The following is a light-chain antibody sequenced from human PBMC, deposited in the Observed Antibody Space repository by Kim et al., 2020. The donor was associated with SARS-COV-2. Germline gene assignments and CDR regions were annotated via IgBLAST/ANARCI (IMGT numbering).Light chain of an antibody. J-gene: IGLJ2*01. CDR2: DVS. V-gene: IGLV2-14*01. CDR1: SSDVGGYNY. Sequence: QSALTQPASVSGSPGQSITISCTGTSSDVGGYNYVSWYQQHPGKAPKLMIYDVSKRPSGVSNRLSGSKSGNTASLTISGLQAEDEADYYCSSYTSSSTPVFGGGTQLTVL. CDR3: SSYTSSSTPV.